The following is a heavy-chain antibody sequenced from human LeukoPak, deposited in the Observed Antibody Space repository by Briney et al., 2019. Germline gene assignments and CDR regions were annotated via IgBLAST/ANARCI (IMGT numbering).Heavy chain of an antibody. J-gene: IGHJ5*02. Sequence: SSETLSPTCTVSGGSISSYYWSWIRQPPGKGLEWIGEINHNGSTNYNPSLKSRVTISVDTSKNQFSLKLSSVTAADTAVYYCARALSGGSGSYYTRRASDWFDPWGQGTLVTVPS. CDR3: ARALSGGSGSYYTRRASDWFDP. V-gene: IGHV4-34*01. CDR1: GGSISSYY. CDR2: INHNGST. D-gene: IGHD3-10*01.